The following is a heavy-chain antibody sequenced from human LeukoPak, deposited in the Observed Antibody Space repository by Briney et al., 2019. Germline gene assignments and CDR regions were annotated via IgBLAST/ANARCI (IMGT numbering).Heavy chain of an antibody. CDR2: IRYDGSNK. CDR1: GFTFSSYG. CDR3: AKSDLEIWSGSVDY. Sequence: PGGSLRLSCAASGFTFSSYGMHWVRQAPGKGLEWVAFIRYDGSNKYYADFVKGRFTISRDNSKNTLYLQMNSLRAEDTAVYYCAKSDLEIWSGSVDYWGQGTLVTVSS. J-gene: IGHJ4*02. D-gene: IGHD3-3*01. V-gene: IGHV3-30*02.